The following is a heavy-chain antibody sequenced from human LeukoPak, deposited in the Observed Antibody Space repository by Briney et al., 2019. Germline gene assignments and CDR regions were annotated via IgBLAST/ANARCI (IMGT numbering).Heavy chain of an antibody. CDR2: IYHSGST. Sequence: TSETLSLTCAVSGGSISSGGYSWSWIRQPPGKGLEWIGYIYHSGSTHYNPSLKSRLTISVDRSKNQFSLKLSSVTAADTAVYYCATSVEMTTIRTWGQGTLVTVSS. CDR3: ATSVEMTTIRT. CDR1: GGSISSGGYS. V-gene: IGHV4-30-2*01. J-gene: IGHJ5*02. D-gene: IGHD5-24*01.